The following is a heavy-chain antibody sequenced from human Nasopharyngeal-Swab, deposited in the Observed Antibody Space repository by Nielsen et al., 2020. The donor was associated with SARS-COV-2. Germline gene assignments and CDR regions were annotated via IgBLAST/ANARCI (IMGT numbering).Heavy chain of an antibody. J-gene: IGHJ6*02. CDR1: GGSFSGYY. CDR2: INHSGST. Sequence: SQTLSLTCAVYGGSFSGYYWSWIRQPPGEGLEWIGEINHSGSTNYNPSLKSRVTISVDTSKNQFSLKLSSVTAADTAVYYCARGWYDFWSGYFSNGMDVWGQGTTVTVSS. D-gene: IGHD3-3*01. V-gene: IGHV4-34*01. CDR3: ARGWYDFWSGYFSNGMDV.